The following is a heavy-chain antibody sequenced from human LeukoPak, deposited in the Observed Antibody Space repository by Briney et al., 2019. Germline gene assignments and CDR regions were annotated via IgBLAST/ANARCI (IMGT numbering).Heavy chain of an antibody. CDR3: ARKSGPYYDSSAYYYFDY. Sequence: GGSLRLSCAASGFTFSSYWMSWVRLAPGKGLEWVANMRQDGSKKYYVDSVKGRFTISRDNAKNSLYLLLNSLRAEDTAVYYCARKSGPYYDSSAYYYFDYWGQGTLVTVSS. CDR2: MRQDGSKK. J-gene: IGHJ4*02. V-gene: IGHV3-7*01. CDR1: GFTFSSYW. D-gene: IGHD3-22*01.